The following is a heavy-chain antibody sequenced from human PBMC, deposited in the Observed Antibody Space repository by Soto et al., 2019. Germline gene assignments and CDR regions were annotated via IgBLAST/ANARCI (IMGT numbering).Heavy chain of an antibody. D-gene: IGHD6-19*01. CDR1: GYNFTSYG. CDR3: ARDLYYSSGRYFDHDAFDI. J-gene: IGHJ3*02. V-gene: IGHV1-18*01. CDR2: ISPHNDRT. Sequence: ASVKVSCKASGYNFTSYGISWVRQAPGQGLEWMGWISPHNDRTKYARRFQDRVTMTTETPTSTVYMELGSLRSDDTAVYYCARDLYYSSGRYFDHDAFDIWGQGTVVTV.